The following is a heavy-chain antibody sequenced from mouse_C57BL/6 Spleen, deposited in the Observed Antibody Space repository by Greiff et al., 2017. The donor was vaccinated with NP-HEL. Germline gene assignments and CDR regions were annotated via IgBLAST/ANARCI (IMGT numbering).Heavy chain of an antibody. CDR1: GYAFSSYW. Sequence: VQLQQSGAELVKPGASVKISCKASGYAFSSYWMNWVKQRPGKGLEWIGQIYPGDGDTNYNGKFKGKATLTADKSSSTAYMQLSSLTSEDSAVYFCALYYYGSSYRYFDVWGTGTTVTVSS. CDR2: IYPGDGDT. V-gene: IGHV1-80*01. D-gene: IGHD1-1*01. J-gene: IGHJ1*03. CDR3: ALYYYGSSYRYFDV.